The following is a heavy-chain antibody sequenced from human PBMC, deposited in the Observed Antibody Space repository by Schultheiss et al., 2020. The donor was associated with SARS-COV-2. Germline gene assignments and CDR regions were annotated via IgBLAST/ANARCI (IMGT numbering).Heavy chain of an antibody. CDR2: ISSSGSTI. CDR3: ARDGPAYSSGWGKLFDI. Sequence: GGSLRLSCVASGFTFSNYWMYWVRQAPGKGLEWVSYISSSGSTIYYADSVKGRFTISRDNAKNSLYLQMNSLRAEDTAVYYCARDGPAYSSGWGKLFDIWGQGTMVTVSS. J-gene: IGHJ3*02. V-gene: IGHV3-48*04. CDR1: GFTFSNYW. D-gene: IGHD6-19*01.